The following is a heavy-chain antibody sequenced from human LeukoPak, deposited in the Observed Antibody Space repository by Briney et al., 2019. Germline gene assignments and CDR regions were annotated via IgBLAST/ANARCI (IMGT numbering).Heavy chain of an antibody. CDR3: AREALYDAFDI. D-gene: IGHD3-16*01. Sequence: SETLSLTCTVSGGSISSYYWSWIRQPPGKGLEWIGYFYYSGSTNYNPSLKSRVTISVDTSKNQFSLKLSSVTAADTAVYYCAREALYDAFDIWGQGTMVTVSS. CDR1: GGSISSYY. CDR2: FYYSGST. J-gene: IGHJ3*02. V-gene: IGHV4-59*12.